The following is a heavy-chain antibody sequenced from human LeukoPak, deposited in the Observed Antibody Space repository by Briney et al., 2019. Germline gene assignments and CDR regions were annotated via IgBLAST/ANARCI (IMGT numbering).Heavy chain of an antibody. CDR1: GYSFTTYN. J-gene: IGHJ5*02. CDR2: INPNDGST. V-gene: IGHV1-46*01. Sequence: ASVKVSCKASGYSFTTYNIHWVRQAPGQGLEWMGIINPNDGSTSYAQNFQGRVTVTRDTSTSTVYMELSSLRSEDTAVYYCARVSDVVYSRGFDPWGQGTLVTVSS. CDR3: ARVSDVVYSRGFDP. D-gene: IGHD2-15*01.